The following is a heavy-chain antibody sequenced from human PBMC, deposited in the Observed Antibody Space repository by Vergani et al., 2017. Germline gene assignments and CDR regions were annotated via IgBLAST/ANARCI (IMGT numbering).Heavy chain of an antibody. J-gene: IGHJ6*03. Sequence: QVQLQESGPGLVKASPTLSLTCSVSGAYFGRGGYYWTWVRQRPGMGLDWIGYIYYSGTTYYNPSLESRLTISLDTSENHLSLKLTSVTDADTAVYYCARQKDYYMDVWGKGTTVTVS. CDR1: GAYFGRGGYY. CDR3: ARQKDYYMDV. V-gene: IGHV4-31*03. CDR2: IYYSGTT.